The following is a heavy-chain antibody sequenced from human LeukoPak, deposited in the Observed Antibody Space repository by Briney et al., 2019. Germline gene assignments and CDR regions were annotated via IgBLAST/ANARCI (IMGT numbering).Heavy chain of an antibody. CDR3: ARDVGDGEYFFDF. D-gene: IGHD3-16*01. CDR1: GFIFDDYA. J-gene: IGHJ4*02. V-gene: IGHV3-9*01. CDR2: ISWNSGRI. Sequence: GRSLRLSCAASGFIFDDYAMHWVRQVPGKGLEWVSGISWNSGRIDYADSVKGRFTISRDNAKNSLYLQMNNMRVSDTAVYFCARDVGDGEYFFDFWGQGTLVSVSS.